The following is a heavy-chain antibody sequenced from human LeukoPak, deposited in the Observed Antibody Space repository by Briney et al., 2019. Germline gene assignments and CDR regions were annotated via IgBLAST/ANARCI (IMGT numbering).Heavy chain of an antibody. CDR3: ARPGRAAYDSSGYGPFDY. V-gene: IGHV1-69*05. J-gene: IGHJ4*02. Sequence: SVKVSCKASGGTFSSYAISWVRQAPGQGLEWMGGIIPIFGTANYAQKFQGRVTITTDESTSTAYMELSSLRSEDTAVYYCARPGRAAYDSSGYGPFDYWGQGTLVTVSS. CDR2: IIPIFGTA. CDR1: GGTFSSYA. D-gene: IGHD3-22*01.